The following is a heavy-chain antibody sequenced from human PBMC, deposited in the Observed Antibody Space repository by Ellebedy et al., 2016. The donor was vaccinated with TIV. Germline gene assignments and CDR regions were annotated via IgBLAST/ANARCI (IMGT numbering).Heavy chain of an antibody. CDR1: GGSFSGYY. Sequence: GSLRLSCAVYGGSFSGYYWSWIRQPPGKGLEWIGEINHSGSTNYNPSLKSRVTISVDTSKNQFSLKLSSVTAADTAVYYCARGLVAAKFWGQGTLVTVSS. D-gene: IGHD6-25*01. CDR2: INHSGST. J-gene: IGHJ4*02. CDR3: ARGLVAAKF. V-gene: IGHV4-34*01.